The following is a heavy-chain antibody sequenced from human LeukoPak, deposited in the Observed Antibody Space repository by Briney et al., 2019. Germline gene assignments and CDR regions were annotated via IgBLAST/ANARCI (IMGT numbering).Heavy chain of an antibody. D-gene: IGHD2-21*01. V-gene: IGHV6-1*01. J-gene: IGHJ4*02. Sequence: SQTLSLSSVSSVFTVSSNSASWGWIRQSPSRGLEWLGRTYYRSGWYNDYALSVESRITINPDTSKNQVSLQLTSVTPEDTAVYYRTIVVACGRDDNWGQGTLVTVSS. CDR1: VFTVSSNSAS. CDR2: TYYRSGWYN. CDR3: TIVVACGRDDN.